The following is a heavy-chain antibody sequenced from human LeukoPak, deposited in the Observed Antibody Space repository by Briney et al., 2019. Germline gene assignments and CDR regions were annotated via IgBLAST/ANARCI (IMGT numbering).Heavy chain of an antibody. CDR3: AIAPYYYAPFDI. V-gene: IGHV3-7*01. CDR1: GFTFSISW. CDR2: IKPDGSVK. Sequence: GGSLRLSCAASGFTFSISWMSWVRQAPGKGLEWVANIKPDGSVKYYVDSVRGRFIISRDNAKNSLHLQMNSLRAEDTAVYHCAIAPYYYAPFDIWGQGTMVTVSS. J-gene: IGHJ3*02. D-gene: IGHD3-10*01.